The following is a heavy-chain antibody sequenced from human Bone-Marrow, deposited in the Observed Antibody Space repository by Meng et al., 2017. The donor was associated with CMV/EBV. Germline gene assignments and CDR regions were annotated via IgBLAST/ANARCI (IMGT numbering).Heavy chain of an antibody. J-gene: IGHJ6*02. D-gene: IGHD3-3*01. CDR3: ARDRRFLEWLLSGYGMDV. V-gene: IGHV3-74*01. Sequence: GESLKISCAASGFTFSSYWMHWVRQAPGKGLVWVSRINSDGSSTSYADSVKGRFTISRDKAKNTLYLQMNSLRAEDTAVYYCARDRRFLEWLLSGYGMDVWGQGTTVTVSS. CDR1: GFTFSSYW. CDR2: INSDGSST.